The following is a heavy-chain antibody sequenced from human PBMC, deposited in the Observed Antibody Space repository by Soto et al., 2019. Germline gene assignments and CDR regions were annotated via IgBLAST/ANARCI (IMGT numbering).Heavy chain of an antibody. CDR2: IGSAGDT. D-gene: IGHD7-27*01. J-gene: IGHJ4*02. CDR1: GFTFNTYD. CDR3: ASLGAGIY. V-gene: IGHV3-13*04. Sequence: EVHLVESGGGLVQPGGSLRLSCAASGFTFNTYDMHWVRQEAGKGLEWVSAIGSAGDTYYAASVMGRFTISRENAKNSFYRQLNSLRAGDTAVYYCASLGAGIYWGQGAQVTVSS.